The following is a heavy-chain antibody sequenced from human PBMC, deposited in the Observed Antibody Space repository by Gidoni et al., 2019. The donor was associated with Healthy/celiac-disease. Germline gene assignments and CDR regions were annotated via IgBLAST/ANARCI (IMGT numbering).Heavy chain of an antibody. CDR3: ARDTPPSSGSYCCGNYYGMDV. D-gene: IGHD3-10*01. CDR1: GYTFTSYY. J-gene: IGHJ6*02. V-gene: IGHV1-46*01. Sequence: QVQLVQSGAEVKKPGASVKVSCKASGYTFTSYYMHWVRQAPGQGLEWMGIINPSGGSTSYAQKFQGRVTMTRDTSTSTVYMELSSLRSEDTAVYYCARDTPPSSGSYCCGNYYGMDVWGQGTTVTVSS. CDR2: INPSGGST.